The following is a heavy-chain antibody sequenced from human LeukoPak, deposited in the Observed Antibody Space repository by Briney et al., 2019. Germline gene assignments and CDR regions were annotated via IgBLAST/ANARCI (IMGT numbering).Heavy chain of an antibody. CDR2: VYYSGST. D-gene: IGHD1-26*01. Sequence: SETLSLTCTVSGGSISSYYWSWIRQPPGKGLEWIGYVYYSGSTNYNPSLKSRVSISVDTSKNQFSLKLTSVTAADTAVYYCARGDSGSFSQFDCWGQGTLVTVSS. CDR1: GGSISSYY. J-gene: IGHJ4*02. V-gene: IGHV4-59*01. CDR3: ARGDSGSFSQFDC.